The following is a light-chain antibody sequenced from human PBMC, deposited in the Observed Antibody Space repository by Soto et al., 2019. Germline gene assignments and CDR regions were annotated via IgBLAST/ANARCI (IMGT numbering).Light chain of an antibody. CDR2: GAS. CDR1: QSVNSH. V-gene: IGKV3-15*01. Sequence: EIVMTQSPVTLSVSPGDRATLSCRASQSVNSHLAWYQQKPGQAPRLLIYGASTRATAVPARFSGSGSGTEFTLTISSLQSEDFAVYSRQQYDNWPLTFGGGTKIEIK. J-gene: IGKJ4*01. CDR3: QQYDNWPLT.